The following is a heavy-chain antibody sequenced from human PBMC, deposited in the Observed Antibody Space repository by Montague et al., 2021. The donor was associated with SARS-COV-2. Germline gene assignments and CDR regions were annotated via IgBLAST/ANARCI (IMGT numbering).Heavy chain of an antibody. CDR2: INYSGST. D-gene: IGHD6-13*01. CDR3: ARAPVYRSSWYAYFDY. Sequence: SETLSLTCTVSGDSMNNYYWSWIRQPPGKGLELIWYINYSGSTHYNPSLQSRVTLSKDTSKNQFSLRLTSVTAADTAMYFCARAPVYRSSWYAYFDYWGQGTLVTVSS. CDR1: GDSMNNYY. V-gene: IGHV4-59*01. J-gene: IGHJ4*02.